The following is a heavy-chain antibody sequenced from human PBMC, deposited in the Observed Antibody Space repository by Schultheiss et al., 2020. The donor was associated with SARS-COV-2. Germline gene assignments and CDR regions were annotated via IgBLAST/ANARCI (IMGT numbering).Heavy chain of an antibody. CDR1: GGSFSGYY. CDR2: INHSGST. CDR3: ARAGSGSYPADDAFDI. V-gene: IGHV4-34*01. D-gene: IGHD1-26*01. Sequence: SETLSLTCAVYGGSFSGYYWSWIRQPPGKGLEWIGEINHSGSTNYNPSLKSRVTISVDTSKNQFSLKLSSVTAADTAVYYCARAGSGSYPADDAFDIWGQGTMVTVSS. J-gene: IGHJ3*02.